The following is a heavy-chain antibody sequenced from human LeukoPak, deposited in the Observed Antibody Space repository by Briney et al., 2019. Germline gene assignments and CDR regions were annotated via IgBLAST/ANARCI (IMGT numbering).Heavy chain of an antibody. Sequence: PSETLSLTCAVYGGSFSGYSWSWIRQPPGKNMEWIGYIYHSGSTWYAPSLKTRVTMSVDRSKNQFSLRLTSVTAADTAVYYCARGDYASDYWGQGTLVTVSS. D-gene: IGHD4-17*01. J-gene: IGHJ4*02. V-gene: IGHV4-34*01. CDR3: ARGDYASDY. CDR2: IYHSGST. CDR1: GGSFSGYS.